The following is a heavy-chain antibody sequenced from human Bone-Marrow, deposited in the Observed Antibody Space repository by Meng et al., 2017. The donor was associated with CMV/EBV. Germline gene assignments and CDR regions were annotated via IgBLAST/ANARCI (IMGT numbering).Heavy chain of an antibody. V-gene: IGHV1-8*03. CDR3: ARLHYHLLLGWRGYYYGMDV. CDR2: MNPNSGNT. Sequence: ASVKVSCKASGYTFTSYDINWVRQATGQGLEWMGWMNPNSGNTGYAQNLQGRVTITRNTSISTAYMELSSLRSEDTAVYYCARLHYHLLLGWRGYYYGMDVWGQGTTVTVSS. CDR1: GYTFTSYD. D-gene: IGHD2-2*01. J-gene: IGHJ6*02.